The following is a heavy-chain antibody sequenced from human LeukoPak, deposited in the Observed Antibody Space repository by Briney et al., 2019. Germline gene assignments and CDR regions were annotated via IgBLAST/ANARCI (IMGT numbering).Heavy chain of an antibody. J-gene: IGHJ4*02. V-gene: IGHV4-59*01. CDR2: IYYSGST. CDR1: GGSISSYY. Sequence: PSETLSLTCTVSGGSISSYYWSWIRQPPGKGLEWIGYIYYSGSTNYNPSLKSRVTISVDTSKNQFSLKLSSVTAADTAVYYCARSTYDYEDYWGQRTLVTVSS. D-gene: IGHD4-17*01. CDR3: ARSTYDYEDY.